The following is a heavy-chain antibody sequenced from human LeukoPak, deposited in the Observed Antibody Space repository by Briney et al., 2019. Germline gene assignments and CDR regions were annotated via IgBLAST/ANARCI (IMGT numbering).Heavy chain of an antibody. Sequence: GGSLRLSCAASGFTFSSYSMNWVRQSPGKGLEWVSSISSSSSYIYYADSVKGRFTISRDNAKNSLYLQMNSLRAEDTAVYYCARGYDSGSYYIPVFDYWGQGTLVTVSS. D-gene: IGHD3-10*01. V-gene: IGHV3-21*01. CDR2: ISSSSSYI. J-gene: IGHJ4*02. CDR3: ARGYDSGSYYIPVFDY. CDR1: GFTFSSYS.